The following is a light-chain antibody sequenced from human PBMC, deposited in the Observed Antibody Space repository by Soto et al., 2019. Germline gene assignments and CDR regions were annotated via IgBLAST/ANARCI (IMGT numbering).Light chain of an antibody. CDR3: QQYNNWPPYT. Sequence: EIVMTQSPATLSVSPGERATLSCRASQSVSSNLAWYQQKPGPAPRLLIYGASTRATGIPARFSGSGSGTEFTLTISSLQSEDFAGYYCQQYNNWPPYTFGQGTKLEIK. CDR1: QSVSSN. V-gene: IGKV3-15*01. J-gene: IGKJ2*01. CDR2: GAS.